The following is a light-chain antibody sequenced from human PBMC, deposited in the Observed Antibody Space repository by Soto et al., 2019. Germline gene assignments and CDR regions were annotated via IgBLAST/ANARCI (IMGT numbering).Light chain of an antibody. V-gene: IGKV1-27*01. Sequence: DIQMTQSPSSLSASVGDSVTITCRASQGISNYLAWYQQKPGKVPKLLIYAASTLQSGVPSRFSGSGSGTDFTLTISSLQPEDVATYYCQRFNTGTFGQGTKVEI. CDR2: AAS. J-gene: IGKJ1*01. CDR1: QGISNY. CDR3: QRFNTGT.